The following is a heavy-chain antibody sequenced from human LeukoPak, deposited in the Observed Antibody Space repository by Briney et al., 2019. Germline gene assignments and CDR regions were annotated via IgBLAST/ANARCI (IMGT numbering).Heavy chain of an antibody. D-gene: IGHD3-10*01. Sequence: SESLSLTCAVYGSSFSGNFWTWIRQPPRKGLEWVGEVNCNGAVFYNTSLNSRVTISVDTSKNQFSLRMNSVTAADTAVYYCARGFYSRLSWVRGVSGWDSWGQGTLVTASS. CDR1: GSSFSGNF. J-gene: IGHJ4*02. V-gene: IGHV4-34*01. CDR3: ARGFYSRLSWVRGVSGWDS. CDR2: VNCNGAV.